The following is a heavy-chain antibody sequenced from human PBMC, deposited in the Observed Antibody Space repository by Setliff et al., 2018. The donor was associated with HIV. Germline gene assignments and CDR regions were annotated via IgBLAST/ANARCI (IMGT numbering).Heavy chain of an antibody. CDR1: GGSISVHY. CDR2: IHTSGSS. CDR3: ARDLLGSSSLVDY. V-gene: IGHV4-4*07. J-gene: IGHJ4*02. Sequence: SETVSLTCTVSGGSISVHYWSWLRQPAGKGLEWIGHIHTSGSSSYNPSLKSRVIISLDTSKNQISLKLNSVTAADTAVYYCARDLLGSSSLVDYWGQGTLVTVSS. D-gene: IGHD6-6*01.